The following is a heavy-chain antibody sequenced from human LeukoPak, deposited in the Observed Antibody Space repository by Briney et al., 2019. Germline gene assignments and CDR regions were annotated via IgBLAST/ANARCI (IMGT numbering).Heavy chain of an antibody. CDR2: INHSGST. Sequence: PSETLTLTCAVYGGSFSGYYWSWIRQPPGKGLEWIGEINHSGSTNYNPSLKSRVTISVDTSKNQFSLKLSSVTAADTAVYYCARGTQGYGPFDYWGQGTLVTVSS. J-gene: IGHJ4*02. V-gene: IGHV4-34*01. CDR1: GGSFSGYY. CDR3: ARGTQGYGPFDY. D-gene: IGHD4-17*01.